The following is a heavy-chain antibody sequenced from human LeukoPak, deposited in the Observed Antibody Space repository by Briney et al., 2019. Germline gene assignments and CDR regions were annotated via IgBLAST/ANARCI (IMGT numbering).Heavy chain of an antibody. CDR2: LYSAGST. CDR3: ARWTNFHAFDI. CDR1: EFTVTYNY. V-gene: IGHV3-53*01. D-gene: IGHD1-1*01. Sequence: SGGSLRLSCAASEFTVTYNYMTWVRQAPGKGLEWVSLLYSAGSTNYADSVKGRFTISRDDSKNTVYLQMNSLRAEDTAVYYCARWTNFHAFDIWGQGTMVTVSS. J-gene: IGHJ3*02.